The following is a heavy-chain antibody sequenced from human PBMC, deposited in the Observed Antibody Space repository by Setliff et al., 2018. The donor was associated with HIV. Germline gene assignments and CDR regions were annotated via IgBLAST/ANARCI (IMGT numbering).Heavy chain of an antibody. Sequence: SETLSLTCTVSGGSISSSNWWSWVRQPPGKGLEWIGSVYYRGRTYYNPSLESRVTISVDTSKNQLSLRLTSMAAADTAMYYCARSQPDTIFGVVTFDCWGQGKMVTVSS. D-gene: IGHD3-3*01. CDR3: ARSQPDTIFGVVTFDC. CDR1: GGSISSSNW. CDR2: VYYRGRT. V-gene: IGHV4-39*01. J-gene: IGHJ4*02.